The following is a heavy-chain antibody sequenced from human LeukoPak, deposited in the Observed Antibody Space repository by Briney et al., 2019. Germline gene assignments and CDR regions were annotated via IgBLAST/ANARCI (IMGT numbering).Heavy chain of an antibody. Sequence: GASVKVSYKVSGYTFTDYYMHWVQQAPGKGLEWMGLVDPEDGETIYAEQFQGRVTITADTSTDTAYMELSSLRSEDTAVYYCATGASGYSYGYDAFDIWGQGTMVTVSS. CDR2: VDPEDGET. D-gene: IGHD5-18*01. J-gene: IGHJ3*02. CDR3: ATGASGYSYGYDAFDI. V-gene: IGHV1-69-2*01. CDR1: GYTFTDYY.